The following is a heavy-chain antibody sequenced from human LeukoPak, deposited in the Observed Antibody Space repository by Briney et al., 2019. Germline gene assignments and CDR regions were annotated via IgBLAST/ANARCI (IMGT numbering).Heavy chain of an antibody. Sequence: GGSLRLSCAASGFTFSSYGMHWVRQAPGKGLEWVAVIWYDGSNKYYADSVKGRFTISRDNSKNTLYLQMNSLRAEDTAVYYCARTDAAAGTGYWGQGTLVTVSS. J-gene: IGHJ4*02. D-gene: IGHD6-13*01. CDR1: GFTFSSYG. V-gene: IGHV3-33*01. CDR3: ARTDAAAGTGY. CDR2: IWYDGSNK.